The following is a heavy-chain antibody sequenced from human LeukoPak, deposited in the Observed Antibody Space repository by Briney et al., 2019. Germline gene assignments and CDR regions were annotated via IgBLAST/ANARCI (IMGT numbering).Heavy chain of an antibody. J-gene: IGHJ6*03. CDR2: IYYSGST. D-gene: IGHD3-10*01. V-gene: IGHV4-59*08. CDR3: ARRGFDYYYYYMDV. CDR1: GGSISSYY. Sequence: SETLSLTCTVSGGSISSYYWSWIRQPPGKGLEWIGYIYYSGSTNYNPSLKSRVTISVDTSKNQFSLKLSSVTAADTAVYYCARRGFDYYYYYMDVWGKGTTVTVSS.